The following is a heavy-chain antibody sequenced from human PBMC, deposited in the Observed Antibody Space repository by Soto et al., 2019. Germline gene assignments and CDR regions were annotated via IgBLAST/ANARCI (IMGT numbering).Heavy chain of an antibody. CDR1: GDTFSFYS. D-gene: IGHD3-10*01. CDR3: ASSYGSGYRAFDY. V-gene: IGHV1-69*02. Sequence: QVQLVQSGAEVTKPGSSVKVSCKASGDTFSFYSINWVRQAPGLGLEWMGRINPILSMSNYAQRFQGRVTMTADKSTRTAYMELSGLRSEDTAIYYCASSYGSGYRAFDYWGQGALVTVSS. J-gene: IGHJ4*02. CDR2: INPILSMS.